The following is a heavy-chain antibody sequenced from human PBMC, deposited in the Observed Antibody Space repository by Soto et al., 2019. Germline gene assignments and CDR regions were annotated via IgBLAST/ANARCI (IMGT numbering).Heavy chain of an antibody. CDR3: TSIVVVIGGYYFDY. CDR1: GLTFSGSA. V-gene: IGHV3-73*02. Sequence: EVQLVESGGGLVQPGGSLKLSCAASGLTFSGSAMHWVRQASGKGLEWVGRIRSKANSYATAYAASVKGRFTISRDDSKNTAYLQMNSLKTEDTAVYYCTSIVVVIGGYYFDYWGQGTLVTVSS. J-gene: IGHJ4*02. CDR2: IRSKANSYAT. D-gene: IGHD3-22*01.